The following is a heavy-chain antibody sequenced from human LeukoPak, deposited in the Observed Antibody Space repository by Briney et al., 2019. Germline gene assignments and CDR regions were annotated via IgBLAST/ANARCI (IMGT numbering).Heavy chain of an antibody. Sequence: GGSLRLSCAASGFTFSSYAMSWVRPAPGKGLEWVSAISGSGGSTYYADSVKGRFTISRDNSKNTLYLQMNSLRAEDTAVYYCAKDTNLSGWFGEGDYWGQGTLVTVSS. CDR3: AKDTNLSGWFGEGDY. J-gene: IGHJ4*02. V-gene: IGHV3-23*01. D-gene: IGHD3-10*01. CDR1: GFTFSSYA. CDR2: ISGSGGST.